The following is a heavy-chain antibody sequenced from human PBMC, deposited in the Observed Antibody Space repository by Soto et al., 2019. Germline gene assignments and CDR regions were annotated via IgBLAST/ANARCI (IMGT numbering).Heavy chain of an antibody. J-gene: IGHJ5*02. CDR1: GGTFSRYA. D-gene: IGHD1-26*01. CDR2: IASVGGTP. Sequence: QLVQSGAEARKPGSSVKVSCMAAGGTFSRYAFSWIRQAPGQGLEWMGGIASVGGTPNYARKFRDRVRMAAKKIKNPTNRERPSLRPKDPPVNSVPRDRELGGPHGWSDPWGKGLWSSSRQ. V-gene: IGHV1-69*06. CDR3: PRDRELGGPHGWSDP.